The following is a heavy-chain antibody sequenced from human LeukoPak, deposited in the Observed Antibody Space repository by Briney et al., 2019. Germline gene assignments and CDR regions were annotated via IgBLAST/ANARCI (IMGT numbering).Heavy chain of an antibody. Sequence: PGGSLRLSCAASGFTFSSYSMNWVRQAPGKGLEWVSRIRTDGTITTYADSVKGRFSISRDNAKNTLYLQVNSLRVEDTAVYYCARIYCGGDCPPAWRWFDPWGQGTLVTVSS. J-gene: IGHJ5*02. V-gene: IGHV3-74*01. D-gene: IGHD2-21*02. CDR1: GFTFSSYS. CDR3: ARIYCGGDCPPAWRWFDP. CDR2: IRTDGTIT.